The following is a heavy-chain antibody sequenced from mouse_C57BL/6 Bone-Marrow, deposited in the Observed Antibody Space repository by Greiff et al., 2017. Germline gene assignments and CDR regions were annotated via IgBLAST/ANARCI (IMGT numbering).Heavy chain of an antibody. D-gene: IGHD1-1*01. Sequence: QVQLQQPGAELVMPGASVKLSCKASGYTFTSYWMHWVKQRPGQGLEWIGEIDPSDSYTNYNQKFKGKSTLTVDKSSSTAYMQLSSLTSEDSAVYYCASRYYYGSSYYAMDYWGQGTSVTVSS. V-gene: IGHV1-69*01. CDR3: ASRYYYGSSYYAMDY. J-gene: IGHJ4*01. CDR1: GYTFTSYW. CDR2: IDPSDSYT.